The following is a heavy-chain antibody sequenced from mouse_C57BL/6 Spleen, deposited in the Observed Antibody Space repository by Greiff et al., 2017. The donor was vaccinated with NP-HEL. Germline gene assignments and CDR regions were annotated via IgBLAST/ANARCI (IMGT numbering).Heavy chain of an antibody. CDR1: GYTFTDYE. CDR3: TRSKGPYYYGSSYYFDY. CDR2: IDPETGGT. D-gene: IGHD1-1*01. J-gene: IGHJ2*01. V-gene: IGHV1-15*01. Sequence: VQLHQSGAELVRPGASVTLSCKASGYTFTDYEMHWVKQTPVHGLEWIGAIDPETGGTAYNQKFKGKAILTADKSSSTAYMELRSLTSEDSAVYYCTRSKGPYYYGSSYYFDYWGQGTTLTVSS.